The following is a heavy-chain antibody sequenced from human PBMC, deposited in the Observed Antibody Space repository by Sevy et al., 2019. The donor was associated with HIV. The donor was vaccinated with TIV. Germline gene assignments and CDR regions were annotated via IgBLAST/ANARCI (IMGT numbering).Heavy chain of an antibody. Sequence: GGSLRLSCAASGFTFSSYAMHWVRQAPGKGLEWVAAISFDGSNHYYADSVKGRFIISRDNSRNTLYLQMNNLSHEDTAVFYCARDQHDYGGNVRTGWFDPWGQGILVTVSS. CDR2: ISFDGSNH. D-gene: IGHD4-17*01. CDR1: GFTFSSYA. CDR3: ARDQHDYGGNVRTGWFDP. V-gene: IGHV3-30-3*01. J-gene: IGHJ5*01.